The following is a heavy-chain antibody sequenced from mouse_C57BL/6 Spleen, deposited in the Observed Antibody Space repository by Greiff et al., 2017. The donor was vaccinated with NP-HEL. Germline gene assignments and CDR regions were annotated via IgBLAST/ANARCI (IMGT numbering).Heavy chain of an antibody. CDR1: GYTFTSYW. D-gene: IGHD3-2*02. CDR3: ARGKTAQALAWFAY. J-gene: IGHJ3*01. CDR2: IDPSDSET. Sequence: QVQLKQPGAELVRPGSSVKLSCKASGYTFTSYWMHWVKQRPIQGLEWIGNIDPSDSETHYNQKFKDKATLTVDKSSSTAYMQLSSLTSEDSAVYYCARGKTAQALAWFAYWGQGTLVTVSA. V-gene: IGHV1-52*01.